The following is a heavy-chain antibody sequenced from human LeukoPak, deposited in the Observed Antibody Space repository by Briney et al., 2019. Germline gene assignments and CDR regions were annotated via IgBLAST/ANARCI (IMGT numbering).Heavy chain of an antibody. CDR2: INWNGGST. J-gene: IGHJ4*02. CDR3: ARGIRFLEWLSGFDY. V-gene: IGHV3-20*04. CDR1: GFTFDDYG. D-gene: IGHD3-3*01. Sequence: PGGSPRLSCAASGFTFDDYGMSWVRQAPGKGLEWVSGINWNGGSTGYADSVKGRFTISRDNAKNSLYLQMSSLRVEDTALYYCARGIRFLEWLSGFDYWGQGTLVTVSS.